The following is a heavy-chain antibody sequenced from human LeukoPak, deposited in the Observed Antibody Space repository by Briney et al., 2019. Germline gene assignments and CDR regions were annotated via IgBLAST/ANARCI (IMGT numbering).Heavy chain of an antibody. CDR2: ISGSGDST. Sequence: GGSLRLSCTTSGFTFRNYGMNWVRQAPGKGLECVEGISGSGDSTYYADSVKGRFTISRDNSKNTLYLQMNSLRAEDTAVYYCAKTLWFGESLDAFDIWGQGTMVTVSS. D-gene: IGHD3-10*01. J-gene: IGHJ3*02. CDR3: AKTLWFGESLDAFDI. CDR1: GFTFRNYG. V-gene: IGHV3-23*01.